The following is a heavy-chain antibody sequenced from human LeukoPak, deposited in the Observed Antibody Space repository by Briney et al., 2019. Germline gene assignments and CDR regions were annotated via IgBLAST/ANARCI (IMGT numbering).Heavy chain of an antibody. J-gene: IGHJ4*02. CDR2: ISYDGSNK. V-gene: IGHV3-30-3*01. Sequence: PGGSLRLSCAASGFTFSSYAMHWVRQAPGKGLEWVAVISYDGSNKYYADSVKGRFTISRDNSKNTLYLQMNSLRAEDTAVYYCARSTIAVAGTLWGQGTLATVSS. CDR1: GFTFSSYA. CDR3: ARSTIAVAGTL. D-gene: IGHD6-19*01.